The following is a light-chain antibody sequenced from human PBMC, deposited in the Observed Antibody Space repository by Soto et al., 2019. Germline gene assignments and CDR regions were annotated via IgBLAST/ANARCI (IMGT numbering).Light chain of an antibody. V-gene: IGKV3-15*01. J-gene: IGKJ3*01. CDR3: QHYNNWPPFS. Sequence: EIVMTQSPATLSVSPGERATLSCRASQSISSNLAWYQQKNGQTPRLLIYGASTRAAGIPARFSGSGSGTDFTLTIISLQAEDFAVYYCQHYNNWPPFSFGPGTKVDIK. CDR1: QSISSN. CDR2: GAS.